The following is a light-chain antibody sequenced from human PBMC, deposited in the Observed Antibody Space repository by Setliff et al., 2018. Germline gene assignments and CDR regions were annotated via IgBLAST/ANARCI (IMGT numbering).Light chain of an antibody. CDR3: SSYTSNSTYV. Sequence: LTQPASVSGSPGQSITISCTGTGTYNYVSWYQQHPGKAPQLIIYDVTNRPSGVSNRFSASKSGNAASLTISGLQPEDDADYYCSSYTSNSTYVFGTGTKVTVL. J-gene: IGLJ1*01. CDR2: DVT. V-gene: IGLV2-14*03. CDR1: GTYNY.